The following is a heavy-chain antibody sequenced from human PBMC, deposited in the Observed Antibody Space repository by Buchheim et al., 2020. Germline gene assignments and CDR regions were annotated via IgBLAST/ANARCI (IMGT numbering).Heavy chain of an antibody. CDR3: AGDRYDDGSGYFYESVY. Sequence: QVQLVQSGAEVKKPGSSVKVSCKASGGTFNNYGVSWVRQAPGQGLEWMGGVFPKVGTATYAQNFQGRVTITADDSTGVAYMELSTLGSDDTAVYYCAGDRYDDGSGYFYESVYWGQGTL. J-gene: IGHJ4*02. V-gene: IGHV1-69*01. D-gene: IGHD3-22*01. CDR2: VFPKVGTA. CDR1: GGTFNNYG.